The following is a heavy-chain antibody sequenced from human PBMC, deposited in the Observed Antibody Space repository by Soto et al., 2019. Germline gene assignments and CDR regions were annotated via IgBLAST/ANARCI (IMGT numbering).Heavy chain of an antibody. CDR2: ISAYNGNT. Sequence: ASVKVSCKASGYTFTSYGISWVRQAPGQGLEWMGWISAYNGNTNYAQKLQGRVTMTTDTSTSTAYVELRSLRSDDTAVYYCARAGDYDILTGYISAFDIWGQGTMVTVSS. CDR3: ARAGDYDILTGYISAFDI. CDR1: GYTFTSYG. V-gene: IGHV1-18*01. J-gene: IGHJ3*02. D-gene: IGHD3-9*01.